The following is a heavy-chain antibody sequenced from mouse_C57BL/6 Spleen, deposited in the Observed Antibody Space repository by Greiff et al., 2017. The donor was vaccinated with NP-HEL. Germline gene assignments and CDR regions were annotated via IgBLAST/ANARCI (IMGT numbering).Heavy chain of an antibody. CDR3: AREEVYDYDGYYAMDY. J-gene: IGHJ4*01. Sequence: QVQLQQPGAELVKPGASVKLSCKASGYTFTSYWMHWVKQRPGQGLEWIGMIHPNSGSTNYNEKFKSKATLTVDKSSSTAYMQLSSLTSEDSAVYYCAREEVYDYDGYYAMDYWGQGTSVTVSS. D-gene: IGHD2-4*01. CDR1: GYTFTSYW. V-gene: IGHV1-64*01. CDR2: IHPNSGST.